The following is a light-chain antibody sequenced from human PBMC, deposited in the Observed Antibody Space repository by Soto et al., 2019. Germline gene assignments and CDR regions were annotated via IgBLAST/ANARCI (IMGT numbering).Light chain of an antibody. V-gene: IGLV1-44*01. CDR2: TNN. J-gene: IGLJ1*01. CDR3: AAWDDSLNGVV. CDR1: SSNIGRNT. Sequence: QSVLTQPPSASGTPGQRVTISCSGSSSNIGRNTVNWYQQLPGTAPKLLIYTNNQRPSGVPDRFSGSKSGTSASLAISGLQSEDEADYYCAAWDDSLNGVVFGTGTKVTVL.